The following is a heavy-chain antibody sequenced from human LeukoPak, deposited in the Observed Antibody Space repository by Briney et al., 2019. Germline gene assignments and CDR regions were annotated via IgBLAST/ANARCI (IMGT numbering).Heavy chain of an antibody. J-gene: IGHJ5*02. CDR2: IYTSEST. CDR3: TRDTGTTGEVKFDP. CDR1: GGSFSTYY. Sequence: SETLSLTCTVSGGSFSTYYWSWIRQPAGKGLEWIGRIYTSESTNYIPSLKSRVTMSVDTSKNQFSLKLSSVTAADTAVYYCTRDTGTTGEVKFDPWGQGTLVTVSS. V-gene: IGHV4-4*07. D-gene: IGHD4-17*01.